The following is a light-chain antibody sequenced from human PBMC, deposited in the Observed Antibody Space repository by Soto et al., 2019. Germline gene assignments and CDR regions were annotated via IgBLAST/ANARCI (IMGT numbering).Light chain of an antibody. CDR1: SRHSSYI. V-gene: IGLV4-60*02. CDR3: ETWDSKTWV. CDR2: LEGTGSY. J-gene: IGLJ3*02. Sequence: QSVLTQSYSASASLGSSVKLTCTLSSRHSSYIIAWHQQQPGKAPRYLMKLEGTGSYNKGSGVPDRFSGSSSGADRYLTISNLQFADEADYYCETWDSKTWVFGGGTKLTVL.